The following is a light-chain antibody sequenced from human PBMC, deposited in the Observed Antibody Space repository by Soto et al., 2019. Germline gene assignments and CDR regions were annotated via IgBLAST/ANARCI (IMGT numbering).Light chain of an antibody. CDR2: DVS. V-gene: IGKV1-5*01. CDR1: QTISNW. CDR3: QQYNTFWT. J-gene: IGKJ1*01. Sequence: DIQMTQSPSALSASVGDRVTITCRASQTISNWLAWYQQKPGKAPKLLIYDVSTLQSGVPSRFSGSGSGTEFTLTISSLQPDAFATYYCQQYNTFWTFAQGTKVDIK.